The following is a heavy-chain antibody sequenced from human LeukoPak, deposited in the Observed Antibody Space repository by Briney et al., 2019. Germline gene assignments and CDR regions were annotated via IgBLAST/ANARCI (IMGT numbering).Heavy chain of an antibody. J-gene: IGHJ4*02. D-gene: IGHD5-18*01. Sequence: SETLSLTCAVYGGSFSGYYWSWIRQPPGKGLEWIGEINHSGSTNYNPSLKSRVTISVDTSKNQFSLKLSSVTAADTAVYYCAREIRLWSYYFDYWGQGTLVTVSS. V-gene: IGHV4-34*01. CDR3: AREIRLWSYYFDY. CDR2: INHSGST. CDR1: GGSFSGYY.